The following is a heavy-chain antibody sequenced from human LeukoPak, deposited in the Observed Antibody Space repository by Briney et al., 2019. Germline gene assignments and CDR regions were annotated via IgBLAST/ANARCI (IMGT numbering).Heavy chain of an antibody. J-gene: IGHJ6*02. CDR1: GGSISSSSYY. Sequence: SETLSLTCTVSGGSISSSSYYWSWIRQPPGKGLEWIGYIYYSGSTNYNPSLKSRVTISVDTSKNQFSLKLSSVTAADTAVYYCARDRVAAAGNPLDYYYGMDVWGQGTTVTVSS. CDR3: ARDRVAAAGNPLDYYYGMDV. CDR2: IYYSGST. V-gene: IGHV4-61*01. D-gene: IGHD6-13*01.